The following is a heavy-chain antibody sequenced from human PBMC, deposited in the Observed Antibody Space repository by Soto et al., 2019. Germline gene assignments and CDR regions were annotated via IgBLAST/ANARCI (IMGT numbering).Heavy chain of an antibody. D-gene: IGHD5-12*01. CDR2: IIPIFGTA. J-gene: IGHJ5*02. Sequence: QVQLMQSGAEVKKPGSSVKVSCKASGGTFSNYAITWVRQAPGQGLEWLGRIIPIFGTANYAQKFQGRVTIPAHXXTXTAHMELSSLRSDDTAVYYCAKDGGRDGYFGNWFDPWGQGTLVTVSS. V-gene: IGHV1-69*15. CDR1: GGTFSNYA. CDR3: AKDGGRDGYFGNWFDP.